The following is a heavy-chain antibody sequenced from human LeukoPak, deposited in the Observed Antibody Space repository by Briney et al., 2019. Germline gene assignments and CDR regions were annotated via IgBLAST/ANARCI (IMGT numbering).Heavy chain of an antibody. CDR1: GGSIGTYY. Sequence: SETLSLTCTVPGGSIGTYYWSWIRQPPGKGLEWIGYIYYSGSTNYNPSLKSRVTISVDTSKNQFSLNLRSVTAADTAVYYCARGGYDFWSDYANWFDPWGQGALVTVSS. V-gene: IGHV4-59*01. CDR2: IYYSGST. D-gene: IGHD3-3*01. CDR3: ARGGYDFWSDYANWFDP. J-gene: IGHJ5*02.